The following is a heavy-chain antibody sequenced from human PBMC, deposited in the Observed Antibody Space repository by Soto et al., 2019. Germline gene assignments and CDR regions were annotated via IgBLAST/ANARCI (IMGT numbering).Heavy chain of an antibody. J-gene: IGHJ4*02. Sequence: QVQLQESGPGLVKPSETLSLTCTVSGGSMRGQHWSWIRQPPGKGLEWIGHHSDSTNYNPALQSGTAISTDTYNTLSSLKPSSVTAADTAVYYCATYTVGEGGRGYWGQGTLVTVSS. CDR3: ATYTVGEGGRGY. V-gene: IGHV4-4*09. CDR1: GGSMRGQH. CDR2: HHSDST. D-gene: IGHD3-16*01.